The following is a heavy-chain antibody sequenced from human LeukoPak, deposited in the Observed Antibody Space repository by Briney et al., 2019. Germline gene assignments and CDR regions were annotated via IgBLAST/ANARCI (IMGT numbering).Heavy chain of an antibody. CDR2: ISYDGSNK. CDR1: GFTFSSYA. D-gene: IGHD3-10*01. Sequence: GGSLRLSCAASGFTFSSYAMHWVRQAPGKGLEWVAVISYDGSNKYYADSVKGRFTISRDNSKNTLYLQMNSLRAEDTAVYYCAREGYYGSGRRGNWFDPWGQGTLVTVSS. CDR3: AREGYYGSGRRGNWFDP. J-gene: IGHJ5*02. V-gene: IGHV3-30-3*01.